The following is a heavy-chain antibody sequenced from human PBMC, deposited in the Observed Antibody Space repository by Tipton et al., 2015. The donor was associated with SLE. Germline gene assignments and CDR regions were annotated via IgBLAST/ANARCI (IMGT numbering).Heavy chain of an antibody. V-gene: IGHV3-7*01. J-gene: IGHJ4*02. CDR2: IKGDGNEK. D-gene: IGHD6-13*01. Sequence: SLRLSCAASEFTFSSYWMSWVRQAPGRGLEWVANIKGDGNEKYYLDSVKGRFTISRDNAKSSLYLQMNSLRDEDTAVYYCAGDVSRQTSTWSANYFDYWGQGTLVTVSS. CDR3: AGDVSRQTSTWSANYFDY. CDR1: EFTFSSYW.